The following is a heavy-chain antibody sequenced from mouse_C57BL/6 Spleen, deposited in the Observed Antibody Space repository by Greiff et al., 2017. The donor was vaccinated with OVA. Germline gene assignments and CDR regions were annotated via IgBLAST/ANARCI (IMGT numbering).Heavy chain of an antibody. D-gene: IGHD4-1*02. CDR3: ARYSTGGYYAMDY. CDR1: GYTFTDYY. CDR2: IYPGSGNT. J-gene: IGHJ4*01. Sequence: QVQLQQSGAELVRPGASVKLSCKASGYTFTDYYINWVKQRPGQGLEWIARIYPGSGNTYYNEKFKGKATLTAEKSSSTAYMQLSSLTSEDSAVYFCARYSTGGYYAMDYWGQGTSVTVSS. V-gene: IGHV1-76*01.